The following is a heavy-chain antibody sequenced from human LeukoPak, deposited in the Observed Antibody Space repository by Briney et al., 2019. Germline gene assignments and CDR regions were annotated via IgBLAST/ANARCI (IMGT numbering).Heavy chain of an antibody. Sequence: GGSLRLSCAASGFTFSSYWMHWVRQAPGKGLVWVSRINSDGSSTSYADSVKGRFTISRDNAKNTLYLQMNSLRAEDTAVYYCASESSSWYGGDDYWGQGTLVTVSS. V-gene: IGHV3-74*01. CDR1: GFTFSSYW. J-gene: IGHJ4*02. D-gene: IGHD6-13*01. CDR3: ASESSSWYGGDDY. CDR2: INSDGSST.